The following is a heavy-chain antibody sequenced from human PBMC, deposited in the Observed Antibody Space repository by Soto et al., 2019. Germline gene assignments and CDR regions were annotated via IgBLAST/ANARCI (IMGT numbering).Heavy chain of an antibody. CDR3: ARAYRSGWLDNAAFDI. Sequence: GGSLRLSCAACGFTFSSYCIHWVRHAPGKGLEWVAVIWYDGINKYYADSVKGRFTISRDNSKNTLYLQMNSLRAEDTAVYYCARAYRSGWLDNAAFDIGGHGTRV. J-gene: IGHJ3*02. CDR1: GFTFSSYC. CDR2: IWYDGINK. D-gene: IGHD6-19*01. V-gene: IGHV3-33*01.